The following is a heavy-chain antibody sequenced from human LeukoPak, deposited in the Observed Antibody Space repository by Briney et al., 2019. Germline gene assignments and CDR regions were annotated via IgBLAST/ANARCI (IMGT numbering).Heavy chain of an antibody. CDR1: EFTFSDYY. D-gene: IGHD2-2*01. J-gene: IGHJ6*02. Sequence: GGSLRLSCAASEFTFSDYYMSWIRQAPGKGLEWVSYISSSGSYTNYADSVKGRFTISRDHSKNTLHLQMNSLRAEDTAMYYCAGGTLRVPAAKVDRYYYFYALDVWGQGTTVTVSS. V-gene: IGHV3-11*05. CDR2: ISSSGSYT. CDR3: AGGTLRVPAAKVDRYYYFYALDV.